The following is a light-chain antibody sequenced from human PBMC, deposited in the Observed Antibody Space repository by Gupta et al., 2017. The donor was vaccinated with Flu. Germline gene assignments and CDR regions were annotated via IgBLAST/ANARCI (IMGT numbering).Light chain of an antibody. J-gene: IGLJ2*01. V-gene: IGLV8-61*01. Sequence: TVTLTCGLTSGSVSTSHYPGWFQQTPGQAPRTLFYSTNIRSSGVPDRFSGSILGNKAALTITGAQTDDESDYYCVLYMDSGIAVFGGGTRLTVL. CDR2: STN. CDR1: SGSVSTSHY. CDR3: VLYMDSGIAV.